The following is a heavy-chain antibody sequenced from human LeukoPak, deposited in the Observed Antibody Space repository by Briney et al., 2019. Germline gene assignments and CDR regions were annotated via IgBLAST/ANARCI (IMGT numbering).Heavy chain of an antibody. CDR3: ARLYTSSWYPPGYYYQNHMDG. Sequence: ESLMISCNGSGYSFSSNWIGWVRQLPGKGLEWMGIIYHGDSNTRYNPSFQGQVTISADKSNSPPYLQWRSLNASDTAMYCRARLYTSSWYPPGYYYQNHMDGGGEGTTDSISS. D-gene: IGHD6-13*01. V-gene: IGHV5-51*01. CDR2: IYHGDSNT. J-gene: IGHJ6*03. CDR1: GYSFSSNW.